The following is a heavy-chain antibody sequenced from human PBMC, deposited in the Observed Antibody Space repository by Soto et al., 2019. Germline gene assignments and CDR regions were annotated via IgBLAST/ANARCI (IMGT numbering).Heavy chain of an antibody. CDR1: GFTFSSYE. J-gene: IGHJ4*02. CDR3: ARLDSTARIDY. V-gene: IGHV3-48*03. D-gene: IGHD5-18*01. CDR2: ISSSGSTI. Sequence: PGGSLRLSCAASGFTFSSYEMNWVRQAPGKGLEWVSYISSSGSTIYYADSVKGRFTISRDNAKNSLYLQMNSLRAEDTAVYYCARLDSTARIDYWGQGTLVTVSS.